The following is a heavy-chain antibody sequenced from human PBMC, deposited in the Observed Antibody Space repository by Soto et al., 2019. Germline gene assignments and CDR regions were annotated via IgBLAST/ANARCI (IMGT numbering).Heavy chain of an antibody. D-gene: IGHD3-22*01. J-gene: IGHJ4*02. CDR2: IYYSGST. Sequence: SETLSLTCAVYGGSFSGYYWSWFRQPPGKGLEWIGYIYYSGSTNYNPSLKSRVTIAVDTSKIQFSLTLSSVTAAATAVYYCASSNYYDSSGSYDYWGQGTLVTVAS. V-gene: IGHV4-59*01. CDR1: GGSFSGYY. CDR3: ASSNYYDSSGSYDY.